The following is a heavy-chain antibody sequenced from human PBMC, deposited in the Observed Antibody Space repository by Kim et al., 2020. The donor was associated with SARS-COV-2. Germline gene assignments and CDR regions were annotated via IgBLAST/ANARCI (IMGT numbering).Heavy chain of an antibody. V-gene: IGHV4-39*01. CDR3: ARRIVGEINWFDP. D-gene: IGHD1-26*01. J-gene: IGHJ5*02. CDR2: IYYSGST. CDR1: GGSISSSSYY. Sequence: SETLSLTCTVSGGSISSSSYYWGWIRQPPGKGLEWIGSIYYSGSTYYNPSLKSRVTISVDTSKNQFSLKLSSVTAADTAVYYCARRIVGEINWFDPRGQG.